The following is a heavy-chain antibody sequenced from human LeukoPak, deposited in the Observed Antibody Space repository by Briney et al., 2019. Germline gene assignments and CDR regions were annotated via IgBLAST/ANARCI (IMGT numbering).Heavy chain of an antibody. J-gene: IGHJ6*03. CDR2: ISYDGSNK. D-gene: IGHD4-11*01. CDR1: GFTFSSYA. Sequence: GRSLRLYCAASGFTFSSYAMHWVRQAPGKGLEWVAVISYDGSNKYYADSVKGRFTISRDNSKNTLYLQMNGLRAEDTAVYYCARSRYDYSNYVYYYYYMDVWGKGTTVTVSS. CDR3: ARSRYDYSNYVYYYYYMDV. V-gene: IGHV3-30*01.